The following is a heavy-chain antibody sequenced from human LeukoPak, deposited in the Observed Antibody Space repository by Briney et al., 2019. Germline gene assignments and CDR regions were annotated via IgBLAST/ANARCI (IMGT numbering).Heavy chain of an antibody. J-gene: IGHJ4*02. Sequence: ETLSLTCAVSGGSISSNSYYWGWIRQAPGTGLEWVANIKQDGSEKYYVDSVKGRFTISRDNAKNSLYLQMNSLRAEDTAVYYCARSPLGDVFDYWGQGTLVTVSS. V-gene: IGHV3-7*01. D-gene: IGHD6-13*01. CDR2: IKQDGSEK. CDR1: GGSISSNSYY. CDR3: ARSPLGDVFDY.